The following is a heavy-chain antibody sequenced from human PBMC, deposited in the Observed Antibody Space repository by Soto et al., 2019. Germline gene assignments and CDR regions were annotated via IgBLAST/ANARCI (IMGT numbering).Heavy chain of an antibody. J-gene: IGHJ4*02. CDR1: GFTFSKYV. D-gene: IGHD3-3*01. CDR3: RIWIDDFSTDF. Sequence: EVQLVESGGGLIQPGGSLRLSCAGSGFTFSKYVMDWVRQTPGKGLEWVSRLKTDGTTTSYADSVKGRFTISRDNAKSTRYLQMNSLGAEDTALYYCRIWIDDFSTDFWGQGILVTVSS. V-gene: IGHV3-74*01. CDR2: LKTDGTTT.